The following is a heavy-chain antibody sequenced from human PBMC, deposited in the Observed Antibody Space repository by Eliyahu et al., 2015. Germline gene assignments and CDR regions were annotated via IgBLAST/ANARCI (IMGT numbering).Heavy chain of an antibody. CDR1: SGSLRDYN. V-gene: IGHV4-34*01. Sequence: QAQLHQWGAGLVKPSETLSLTCAVYSGSLRDYNWNWLRQPPGKGLEWIGETSHRGTTDYNPSFRSRVAISVDMSRNQFALTLTSLTAADTGVYYCARGGIFAVGLTATYAPLDSWGQGTLVTVSS. J-gene: IGHJ4*02. CDR3: ARGGIFAVGLTATYAPLDS. D-gene: IGHD3-3*01. CDR2: TSHRGTT.